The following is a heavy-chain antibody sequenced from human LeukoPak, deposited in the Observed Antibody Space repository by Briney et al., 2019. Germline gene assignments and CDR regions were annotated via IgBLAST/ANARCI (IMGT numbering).Heavy chain of an antibody. CDR2: ISGSGYTI. D-gene: IGHD4-23*01. CDR1: EFTFSGSD. CDR3: ARDFGYGGNGNAALEM. J-gene: IGHJ3*02. Sequence: GSLRLSCAGSEFTFSGSDMTWIRQAPGEGLEWLSYISGSGYTIYYADSVRGRFTISRDNAKNLLFLQMKSLRAEDTAMYYCARDFGYGGNGNAALEMWGQGTMVTVSS. V-gene: IGHV3-11*01.